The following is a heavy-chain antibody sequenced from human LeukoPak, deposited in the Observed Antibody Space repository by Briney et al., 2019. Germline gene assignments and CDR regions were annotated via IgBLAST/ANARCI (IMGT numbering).Heavy chain of an antibody. D-gene: IGHD3-22*01. CDR1: GFIFSRSA. Sequence: SVKVSCKASGFIFSRSAVQWVRQARGQRLEWIGWIVVGSGNTNYAQKFQERVTMTRDVSTGTAYMELSSLRSEDTAVYYCAAGNYYDSSGYYPYAFDIWGQGTMVTVSS. J-gene: IGHJ3*02. V-gene: IGHV1-58*01. CDR2: IVVGSGNT. CDR3: AAGNYYDSSGYYPYAFDI.